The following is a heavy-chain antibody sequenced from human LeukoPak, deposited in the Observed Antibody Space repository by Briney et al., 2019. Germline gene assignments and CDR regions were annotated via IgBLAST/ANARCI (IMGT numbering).Heavy chain of an antibody. V-gene: IGHV4-34*01. CDR3: ARDGSVGDFWSGYSNDAFDI. CDR2: INHSGST. J-gene: IGHJ3*02. Sequence: SETLSLTCAVYGGSFSGYYWSWIRQPPGKGLEWIGEINHSGSTNYNPSLKSRVTISVDTSKNQFSLKLSSVTAADTAVYYCARDGSVGDFWSGYSNDAFDIWGQGTMVTVSS. CDR1: GGSFSGYY. D-gene: IGHD3-3*01.